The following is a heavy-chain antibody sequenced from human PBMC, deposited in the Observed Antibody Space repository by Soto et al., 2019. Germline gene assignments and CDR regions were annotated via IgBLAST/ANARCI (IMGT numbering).Heavy chain of an antibody. CDR2: IYHSGST. CDR1: GASISSNNW. CDR3: ARDEAQDYYYGMDV. J-gene: IGHJ6*02. Sequence: QVQLQESGPGLVKPSGTLSLTCAVSGASISSNNWGSWVRQPPGKGLEWIGEIYHSGSTNYNPSLKSRVTISVDKSKNQFSLKLSSVTAADTAVYYCARDEAQDYYYGMDVWGQGTTVTASS. V-gene: IGHV4-4*02.